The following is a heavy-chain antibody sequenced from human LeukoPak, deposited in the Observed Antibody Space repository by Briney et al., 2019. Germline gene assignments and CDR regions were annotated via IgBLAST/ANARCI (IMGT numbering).Heavy chain of an antibody. V-gene: IGHV4-61*02. D-gene: IGHD3-10*01. CDR1: GGSISSGSYY. CDR3: ARESQQLWFGPADAFDI. J-gene: IGHJ3*02. CDR2: IYTSGST. Sequence: SETLSLTCTVSGGSISSGSYYWSWIRQPAGKGLEWIGRIYTSGSTNYNPSLKSRVTISVDTSKNQFSLKLSSVTAADTAVYYCARESQQLWFGPADAFDIWGQGTMVTVSS.